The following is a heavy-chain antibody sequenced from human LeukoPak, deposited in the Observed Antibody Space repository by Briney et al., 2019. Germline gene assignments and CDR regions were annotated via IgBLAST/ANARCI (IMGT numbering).Heavy chain of an antibody. CDR2: IYYSGST. V-gene: IGHV4-39*07. J-gene: IGHJ2*01. D-gene: IGHD5-18*01. CDR1: GGSFSSYY. CDR3: ARDIQLWALRYFDL. Sequence: SETLSLTCAVYGGSFSSYYWGWIRQPPGKGLEWIGSIYYSGSTYYNPSLKSRVTISVDTSKNQSSLKLSSVTAADTAVYYCARDIQLWALRYFDLWGRGTLVTVS.